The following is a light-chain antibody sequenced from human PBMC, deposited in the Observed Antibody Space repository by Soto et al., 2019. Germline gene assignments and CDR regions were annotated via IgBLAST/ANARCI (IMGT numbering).Light chain of an antibody. CDR1: QSISSS. CDR2: GAS. V-gene: IGKV3-20*01. J-gene: IGKJ4*01. Sequence: ELVWTQSPATLSLSPGARATLSFRASQSISSSLAWYQQKPGQAPRLLIYGASSRATGIPDRFSGSGSGTDFTLTISRLEPEDFAVYYCQQYGSSPLTFGGGTKVDIK. CDR3: QQYGSSPLT.